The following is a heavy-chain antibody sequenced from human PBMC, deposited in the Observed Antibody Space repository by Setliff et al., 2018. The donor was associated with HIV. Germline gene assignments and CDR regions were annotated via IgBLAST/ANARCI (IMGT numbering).Heavy chain of an antibody. V-gene: IGHV4-34*01. Sequence: ESLKISCAASVFTFNNYGMNWVRQSPGKGLEWIGEINHSGRTKYSPSLRSRVSISVDTSKTQFSLKLSSVTAADTAVYYCASYDILTGPLGYWGQGTLVTVSS. CDR2: INHSGRT. D-gene: IGHD3-9*01. J-gene: IGHJ4*02. CDR1: VFTFNNYG. CDR3: ASYDILTGPLGY.